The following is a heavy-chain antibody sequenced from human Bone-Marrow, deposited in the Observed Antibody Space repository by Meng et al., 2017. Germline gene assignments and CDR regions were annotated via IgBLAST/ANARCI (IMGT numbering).Heavy chain of an antibody. CDR3: ASWIYSCGWQ. CDR2: IYHGGDT. Sequence: LREWGPGLVMPSGTLSLICVVSGGSISSIDWWSWVRQPPGKGLEWIGEIYHGGDTNYNPSLKSRVTIAIDKSKNQFSLKLSSVTAADTAVYYCASWIYSCGWQWGQGALVTVSS. D-gene: IGHD6-19*01. V-gene: IGHV4/OR15-8*02. CDR1: GGSISSIDW. J-gene: IGHJ4*02.